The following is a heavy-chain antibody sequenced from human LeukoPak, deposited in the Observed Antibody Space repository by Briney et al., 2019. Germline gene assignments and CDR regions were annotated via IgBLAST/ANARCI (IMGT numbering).Heavy chain of an antibody. CDR3: ARDELEYNPPFDY. D-gene: IGHD5-24*01. V-gene: IGHV1-8*01. CDR2: MNPNSGNT. J-gene: IGHJ4*02. CDR1: GYTFTSYD. Sequence: ASVKVSCKASGYTFTSYDINWVRQATGQGLEWMGWMNPNSGNTGYAQKFQGRVTMTRNTSISTAYMELSSLRSEDTAVYYCARDELEYNPPFDYWGQGTLVTVSS.